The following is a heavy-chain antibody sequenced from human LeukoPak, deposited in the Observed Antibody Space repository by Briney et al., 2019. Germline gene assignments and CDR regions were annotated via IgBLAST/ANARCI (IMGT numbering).Heavy chain of an antibody. J-gene: IGHJ6*03. Sequence: PSETLSLTCTVSGGSISDDSWTWIRQPPGKGLDWIGSIFDIGSITYNPSLRSRLTISVETSKNQISLRLSSVTAADTAVFYCARGIHRGLDGYYYMDVWGTGTTVTVSS. D-gene: IGHD3-10*01. CDR2: IFDIGSI. V-gene: IGHV4-59*01. CDR3: ARGIHRGLDGYYYMDV. CDR1: GGSISDDS.